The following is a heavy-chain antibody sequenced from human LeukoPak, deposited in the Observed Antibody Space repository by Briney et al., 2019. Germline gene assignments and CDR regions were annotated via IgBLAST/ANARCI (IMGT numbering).Heavy chain of an antibody. CDR2: IKEDGSEK. CDR3: ARDNVEGYFDY. Sequence: GGSLRLSCAASGFTFSGNWMSWVRQAPGKGLEWVANIKEDGSEKYYVDSVKGRFTISRDNAKNSVYLQMNSLRAEDTGVYYCARDNVEGYFDYWGQGTLVTVSP. J-gene: IGHJ4*02. CDR1: GFTFSGNW. D-gene: IGHD2-21*01. V-gene: IGHV3-7*01.